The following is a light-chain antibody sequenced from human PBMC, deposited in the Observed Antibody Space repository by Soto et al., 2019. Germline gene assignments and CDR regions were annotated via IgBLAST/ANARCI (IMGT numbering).Light chain of an antibody. V-gene: IGKV4-1*01. J-gene: IGKJ1*01. CDR3: QQYYSTPLT. Sequence: DIVMTQSPDSLAVSLGERATINGKSSQSVLYSSNNKNYLAWYQQKPGQPPKLLIYWASARESGVTDRFSGSGSGTDFTLTISSLQAEDVAIYYCQQYYSTPLTFGQGTKVAIK. CDR1: QSVLYSSNNKNY. CDR2: WAS.